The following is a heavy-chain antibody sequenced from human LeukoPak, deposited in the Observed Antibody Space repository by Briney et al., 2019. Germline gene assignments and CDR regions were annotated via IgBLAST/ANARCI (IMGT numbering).Heavy chain of an antibody. CDR1: GFTFSSYA. V-gene: IGHV3-30-3*01. J-gene: IGHJ4*02. D-gene: IGHD5-18*01. CDR2: ISYDGSNK. CDR3: ARTNTAMADLLSY. Sequence: PGGSLRLSCAASGFTFSSYAMHWVRQAPGKGLEWVAVISYDGSNKYYADSVKGRITISRDNSKNTLYLQMNSLRAEDTAVYYCARTNTAMADLLSYWGQGTLVTVSS.